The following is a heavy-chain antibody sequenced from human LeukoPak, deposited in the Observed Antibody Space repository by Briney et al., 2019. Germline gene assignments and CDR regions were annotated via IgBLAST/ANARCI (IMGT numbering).Heavy chain of an antibody. CDR1: GGSISSSSYY. V-gene: IGHV4-39*01. Sequence: SETLSLTCTVSGGSISSSSYYWGWIRQPPGKGLEWIGSIYYSGSTYYNPSLKSRVTISVDTSKNQFSLKLSSVTAADTAVYYCARHLPPSSYDSSGYRIVFDPWGQGTLVTVSS. CDR3: ARHLPPSSYDSSGYRIVFDP. J-gene: IGHJ5*02. CDR2: IYYSGST. D-gene: IGHD3-22*01.